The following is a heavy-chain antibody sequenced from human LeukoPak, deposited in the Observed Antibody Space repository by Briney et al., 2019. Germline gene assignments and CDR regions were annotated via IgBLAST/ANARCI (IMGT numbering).Heavy chain of an antibody. Sequence: GGSLRLSCAASGFTFSSYSMNWVRQAPGKGLEWVSYISSSSSTIYYADSVKGRFTISRDDAKNSLYLQMNSLRAGDTAVYYCARGCAPVFYYYMDVWGKGTTVTVSS. CDR1: GFTFSSYS. J-gene: IGHJ6*03. D-gene: IGHD3-16*01. CDR3: ARGCAPVFYYYMDV. CDR2: ISSSSSTI. V-gene: IGHV3-48*01.